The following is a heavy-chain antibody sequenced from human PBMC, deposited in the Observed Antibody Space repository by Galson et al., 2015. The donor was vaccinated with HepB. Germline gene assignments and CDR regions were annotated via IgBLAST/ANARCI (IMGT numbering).Heavy chain of an antibody. CDR2: ISSSGSTI. Sequence: SLRLSCAASGFTFSSYEMNWVRQAPGKGLEWVSYISSSGSTIYYADSVKGRFTISRDNAKNSLYLQMNSLRAEDTAVYYCARHHDFWSGYYSGYWGQGTLVTVSS. J-gene: IGHJ4*02. D-gene: IGHD3-3*01. CDR1: GFTFSSYE. CDR3: ARHHDFWSGYYSGY. V-gene: IGHV3-48*03.